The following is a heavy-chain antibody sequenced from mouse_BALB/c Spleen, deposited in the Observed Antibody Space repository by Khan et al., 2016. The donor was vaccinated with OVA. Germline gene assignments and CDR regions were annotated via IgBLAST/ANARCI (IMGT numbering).Heavy chain of an antibody. V-gene: IGHV2-6-7*01. CDR3: ARAYYANYREAMDY. CDR2: IWGDGSP. CDR1: GFSLTGYG. D-gene: IGHD2-10*01. Sequence: QVQLKESGPGLVAPSQSLSITCTVSGFSLTGYGVNWVRQPPGKGLGWRGMIWGDGSPDYNSALKSRLSISKDNSKSQVFLKMNSLQTDDTARYYCARAYYANYREAMDYWGQGTSVTVSS. J-gene: IGHJ4*01.